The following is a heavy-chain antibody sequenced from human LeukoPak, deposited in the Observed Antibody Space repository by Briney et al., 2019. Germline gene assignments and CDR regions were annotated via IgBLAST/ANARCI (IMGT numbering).Heavy chain of an antibody. CDR1: GFTFSSYA. Sequence: QPGGSLRLSCAASGFTFSSYAMSWVRQAPGKGLEWVAFVRYDGSNKYYADSVKGRFTISRDNSKSTLYLQMNSLRAEDTAVYYCARYHCSSTSCYSEVSFDYWGQGTLVTVSS. CDR3: ARYHCSSTSCYSEVSFDY. V-gene: IGHV3-30*02. CDR2: VRYDGSNK. J-gene: IGHJ4*02. D-gene: IGHD2-2*01.